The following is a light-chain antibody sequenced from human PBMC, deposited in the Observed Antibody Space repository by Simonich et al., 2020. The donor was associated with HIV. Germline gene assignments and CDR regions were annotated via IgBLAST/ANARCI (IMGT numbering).Light chain of an antibody. CDR2: DAS. CDR3: QQYDNLPPLT. J-gene: IGKJ4*01. V-gene: IGKV1-33*01. CDR1: QDIANY. Sequence: DIQMTQSPSTLSASVGDRVTITCQASQDIANYLKWYQQKPGKAPKLLIFDASNLETGVPSRFSGSGSGTDFTFTIISLQPEDIATYYCQQYDNLPPLTFGGGTKVEIK.